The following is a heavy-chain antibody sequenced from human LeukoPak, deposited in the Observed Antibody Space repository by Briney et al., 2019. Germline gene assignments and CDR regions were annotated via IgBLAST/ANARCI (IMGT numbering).Heavy chain of an antibody. J-gene: IGHJ4*02. Sequence: PGRSLRLSCAASGFTFNSYGMHWVRKAPGEGLEWVAVISNDGYNKYYTDSVKGRFTISRDNSKNTLYLQMNSLRAEDTAVYYCAKEWIRGVINYWGQGTLVIVSS. CDR2: ISNDGYNK. D-gene: IGHD3-10*01. CDR1: GFTFNSYG. CDR3: AKEWIRGVINY. V-gene: IGHV3-30*18.